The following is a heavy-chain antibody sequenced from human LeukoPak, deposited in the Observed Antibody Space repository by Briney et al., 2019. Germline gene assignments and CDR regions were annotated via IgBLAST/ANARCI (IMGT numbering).Heavy chain of an antibody. Sequence: ASVKVSCKASVYTFTGYYMHWVRQAPGQGLEWMGWINPNSGGTNYAQKFQGRVTMTRDTSISTAYMELSRLRSDDTAVYYCARATAYGSGSYYRALPFDYWGQGTLVTVSS. D-gene: IGHD3-10*01. CDR1: VYTFTGYY. J-gene: IGHJ4*02. CDR2: INPNSGGT. CDR3: ARATAYGSGSYYRALPFDY. V-gene: IGHV1-2*02.